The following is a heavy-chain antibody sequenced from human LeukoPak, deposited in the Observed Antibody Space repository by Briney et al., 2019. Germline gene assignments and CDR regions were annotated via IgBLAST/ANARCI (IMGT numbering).Heavy chain of an antibody. V-gene: IGHV4-34*01. D-gene: IGHD3-9*01. CDR1: GGSFSDYY. J-gene: IGHJ4*02. CDR3: ARGGDDILTGPTPLY. Sequence: SETLSLTCAVYGGSFSDYYWSWIRQPPGKGLEWIGEINHSGSTNCNPSLKSRVTISVDTSKNQFSLKLSSVTAADTAVYYCARGGDDILTGPTPLYWGQGTLVTVSS. CDR2: INHSGST.